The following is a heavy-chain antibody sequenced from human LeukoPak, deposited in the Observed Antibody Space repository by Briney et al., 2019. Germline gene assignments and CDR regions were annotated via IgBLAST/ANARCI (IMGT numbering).Heavy chain of an antibody. Sequence: PSETLSLTCTVSGGSISSYYWSWIRQPPGKGLEWIGYIYYSESTNYNPSLKSRVTISVDTSKNQFSLKLSSVTAADTAVYYCARHRESSEIWPGYYYYGMDVWGQGTTVTVSS. D-gene: IGHD5-24*01. J-gene: IGHJ6*02. CDR1: GGSISSYY. CDR2: IYYSEST. CDR3: ARHRESSEIWPGYYYYGMDV. V-gene: IGHV4-59*08.